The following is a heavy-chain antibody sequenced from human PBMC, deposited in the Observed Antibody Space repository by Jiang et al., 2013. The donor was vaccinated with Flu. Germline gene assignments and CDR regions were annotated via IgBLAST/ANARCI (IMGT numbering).Heavy chain of an antibody. V-gene: IGHV4-34*01. D-gene: IGHD5-18*01. CDR3: ARKVPYTLDY. CDR1: GASFSDYY. Sequence: LLKPSETLSLTCAVYGASFSDYYWTWIRQPPGKGLEWIGEINHSGSTNYSPSLKSRVTISVDTSKKQFSLKLTSVTAADTAVYYCARKVPYTLDYWGQGALVTVSS. CDR2: INHSGST. J-gene: IGHJ4*02.